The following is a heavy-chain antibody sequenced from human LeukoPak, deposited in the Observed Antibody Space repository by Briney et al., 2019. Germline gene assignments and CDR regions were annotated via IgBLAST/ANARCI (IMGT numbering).Heavy chain of an antibody. CDR3: ARSGFSTGFYLDF. CDR1: GYSFTRYA. D-gene: IGHD6-19*01. CDR2: IDPPSGTP. V-gene: IGHV1-2*02. J-gene: IGHJ4*02. Sequence: ASVKVSCKASGYSFTRYAIMWVRQAPGQGLEWMGWIDPPSGTPHYAQKFQDTVTLTRDTSIGTAYMEVHRLQSDDTAVYYCARSGFSTGFYLDFWGQGTLISVSS.